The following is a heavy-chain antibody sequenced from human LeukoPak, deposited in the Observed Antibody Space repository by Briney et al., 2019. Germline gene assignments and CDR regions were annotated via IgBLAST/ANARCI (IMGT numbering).Heavy chain of an antibody. V-gene: IGHV4-34*01. D-gene: IGHD3-10*01. CDR2: INHSGST. CDR1: GGSFSGYY. J-gene: IGHJ4*02. CDR3: ARGQPVYYYGSGSYTTPKFDY. Sequence: SETLSLTCAVYGGSFSGYYWSWIRQPPGKGLEWIGEINHSGSTNYNPSLKSRVTISVDTSKNQFSLKLSSVTAADTAVYYCARGQPVYYYGSGSYTTPKFDYWGQGTLVTVSS.